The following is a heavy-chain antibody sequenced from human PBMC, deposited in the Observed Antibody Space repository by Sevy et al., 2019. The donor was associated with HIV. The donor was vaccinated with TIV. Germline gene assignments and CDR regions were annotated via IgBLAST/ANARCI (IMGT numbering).Heavy chain of an antibody. CDR2: IWYDGSNK. J-gene: IGHJ4*02. D-gene: IGHD3-3*01. CDR1: GFTFCSYG. Sequence: GGSLRLSCPASGFTFCSYGMHWVRQAPGKGLEWVAVIWYDGSNKYYADSVKGRFTISRDNSKNTLYLQMNSLRAEDTAVYYCARNPEPYYDFWSGLEYYYDYWGQGTLVTVSS. CDR3: ARNPEPYYDFWSGLEYYYDY. V-gene: IGHV3-33*01.